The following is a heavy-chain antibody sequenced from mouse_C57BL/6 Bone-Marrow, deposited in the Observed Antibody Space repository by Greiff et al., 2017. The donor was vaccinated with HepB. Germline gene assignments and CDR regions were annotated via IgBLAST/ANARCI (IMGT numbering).Heavy chain of an antibody. J-gene: IGHJ3*01. V-gene: IGHV1-18*01. CDR3: ARRDYYDYDFFAY. CDR1: GYTFTDYN. D-gene: IGHD2-4*01. Sequence: VQLQQSGPELVKPGASVKIPCKASGYTFTDYNMDWVKQSHGKSLEWIGDINPNNGGTIYNQKFKGKATLTVDKSSSTAYMELRSLTSEDTAIYYCARRDYYDYDFFAYWGQGTLVTVSA. CDR2: INPNNGGT.